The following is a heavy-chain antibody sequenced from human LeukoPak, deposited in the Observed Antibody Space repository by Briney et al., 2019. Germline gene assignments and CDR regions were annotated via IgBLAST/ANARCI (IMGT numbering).Heavy chain of an antibody. J-gene: IGHJ6*02. V-gene: IGHV3-11*01. CDR1: GFTFSDYY. CDR3: ARGHYGLDV. CDR2: IKSSGDTI. Sequence: GGSLRLSCAASGFTFSDYYMSWIRQAPGKGLEWVSYIKSSGDTIFYTDSVKGRFTISRDNAKNSLYLQMNSLRTDDTAVYYCARGHYGLDVWGQGTTVTVSS.